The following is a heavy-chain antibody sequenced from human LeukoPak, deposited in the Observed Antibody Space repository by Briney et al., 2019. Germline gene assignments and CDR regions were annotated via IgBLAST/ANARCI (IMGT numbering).Heavy chain of an antibody. D-gene: IGHD4-17*01. CDR3: ARLHGDYAYFHS. CDR1: GSNFSDYW. V-gene: IGHV5-51*01. J-gene: IGHJ1*01. CDR2: IYAGDSDI. Sequence: GESLQISGECAGSNFSDYWIGGGRQLPGKGVEVMGIIYAGDSDIKERTSWEGQITISANKWIRNAYLQWSSLKASDTAMYYCARLHGDYAYFHSWGQGTLVTVSS.